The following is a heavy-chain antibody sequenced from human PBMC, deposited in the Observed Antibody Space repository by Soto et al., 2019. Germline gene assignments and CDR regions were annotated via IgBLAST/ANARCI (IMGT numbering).Heavy chain of an antibody. CDR1: GGSISSGGYY. CDR3: ARGGGPDYYGSGSYVDAFDI. D-gene: IGHD3-10*01. CDR2: IYYSGST. J-gene: IGHJ3*02. Sequence: QVQLQESGPGLVKPSQTLSLTCTVSGGSISSGGYYWSWIRQHPGKGLEWIGDIYYSGSTYYNPSLKSRVTISVDTSKNQFSLKLSSVTAADTAVYYCARGGGPDYYGSGSYVDAFDIWGQGTMVTVSS. V-gene: IGHV4-31*03.